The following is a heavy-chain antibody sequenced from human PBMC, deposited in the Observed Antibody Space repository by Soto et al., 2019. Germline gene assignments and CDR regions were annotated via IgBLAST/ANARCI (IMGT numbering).Heavy chain of an antibody. Sequence: QAQVVQSGAEVRQPGSSVKLSCKASEGTFNSYAIAWVRQAPGQGLEWMGGIIPYYNTLNYAQKFQDRVTITSDDSTNTAYMELSSLRSDATAVYFCASGASRWYPYFLDSWAQGTLVTVAS. CDR1: EGTFNSYA. CDR2: IIPYYNTL. D-gene: IGHD6-13*01. V-gene: IGHV1-69*01. J-gene: IGHJ4*02. CDR3: ASGASRWYPYFLDS.